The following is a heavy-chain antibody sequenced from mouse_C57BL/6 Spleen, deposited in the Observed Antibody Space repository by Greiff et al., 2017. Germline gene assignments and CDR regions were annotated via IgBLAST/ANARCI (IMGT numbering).Heavy chain of an antibody. Sequence: QVQLQQPGAELVKPGASVKLSCKASGYTFTSYWMQWVKQRPGQGLEWIGEIDPSDSYTNYNQKFKGKATLTVDTSSSTAYMQLSSLTSEDSAVYYCARGDFRRTGFAYWGQGTLVTVSA. V-gene: IGHV1-50*01. J-gene: IGHJ3*01. CDR1: GYTFTSYW. CDR2: IDPSDSYT. CDR3: ARGDFRRTGFAY.